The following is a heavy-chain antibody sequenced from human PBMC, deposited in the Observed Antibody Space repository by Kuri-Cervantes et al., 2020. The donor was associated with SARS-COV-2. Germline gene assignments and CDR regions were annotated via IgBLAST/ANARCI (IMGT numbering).Heavy chain of an antibody. V-gene: IGHV1-2*02. CDR2: INPNSGGT. Sequence: ASVKVSCKASGYTFTGYYMHWARQAPGQGLEWMGWINPNSGGTNYAQKFQGRVTMTRDTSISTAYMELSRLRSEDTAVYYCARLLRGAYYYYYMDVWGKGTTVTVSS. D-gene: IGHD1-26*01. CDR3: ARLLRGAYYYYYMDV. J-gene: IGHJ6*03. CDR1: GYTFTGYY.